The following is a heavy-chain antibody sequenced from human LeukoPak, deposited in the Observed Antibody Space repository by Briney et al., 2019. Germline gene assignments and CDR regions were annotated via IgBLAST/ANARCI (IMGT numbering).Heavy chain of an antibody. CDR1: GFTFSTFA. CDR3: ATYRQVLLPFES. Sequence: GGSLRLSCAAYGFTFSTFAMIWVRQPPGKGLEWVSSIFPSGGEIHYADSVRGQFTISRDNSKSTLSLQMNSLRAEDTAIYYCATYRQVLLPFESWGQGTLVTVSS. J-gene: IGHJ4*02. V-gene: IGHV3-23*01. D-gene: IGHD2-8*02. CDR2: IFPSGGEI.